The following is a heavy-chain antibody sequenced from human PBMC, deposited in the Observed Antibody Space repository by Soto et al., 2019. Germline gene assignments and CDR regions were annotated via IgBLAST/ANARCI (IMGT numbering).Heavy chain of an antibody. D-gene: IGHD4-17*01. CDR1: GYTFTSYG. Sequence: GASVKVSCKASGYTFTSYGISWVRQAPGQGLEWMGWISAYNGNTNYAQKLPGRVTMTTDTSASTAYMELRSLRSDDTAVYYCARDSRYEWLRMTTVTTYYYYGMDVWVQGTTVTVSS. CDR3: ARDSRYEWLRMTTVTTYYYYGMDV. V-gene: IGHV1-18*04. J-gene: IGHJ6*02. CDR2: ISAYNGNT.